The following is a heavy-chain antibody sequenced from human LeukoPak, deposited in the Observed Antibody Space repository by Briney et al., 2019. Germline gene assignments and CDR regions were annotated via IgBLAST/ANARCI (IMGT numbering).Heavy chain of an antibody. CDR2: IKQDGSEK. CDR1: GFTFSSYW. Sequence: PGGSLRLSCAASGFTFSSYWMSWVRQAPGKGLEWVANIKQDGSEKYYVDSVKGRFTISRDNAKNSLYLQMNSLRAEDTAVYYCARGRNTMVRGAIRQTSLYYYSYYMDVWGKGTTVTVSS. J-gene: IGHJ6*03. V-gene: IGHV3-7*01. CDR3: ARGRNTMVRGAIRQTSLYYYSYYMDV. D-gene: IGHD3-10*01.